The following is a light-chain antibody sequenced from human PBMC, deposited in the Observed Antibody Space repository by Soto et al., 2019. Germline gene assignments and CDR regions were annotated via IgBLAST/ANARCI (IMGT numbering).Light chain of an antibody. CDR2: GAS. V-gene: IGKV3-20*01. CDR1: QSVSNSY. Sequence: EIVLTQSPGTLSLSPGERATLSCRASQSVSNSYLAWYQQKPGQAPRLLIYGASSRATGIPDRFSGSGSVTGSTLTISRLEPEDFAVYYCQQYGSSPYTFGQGTKLEIK. CDR3: QQYGSSPYT. J-gene: IGKJ2*01.